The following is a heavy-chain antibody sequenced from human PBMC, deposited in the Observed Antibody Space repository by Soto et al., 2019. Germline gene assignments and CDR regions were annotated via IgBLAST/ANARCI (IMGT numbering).Heavy chain of an antibody. J-gene: IGHJ4*02. D-gene: IGHD3-22*01. CDR3: ARVRGTYYYDSRGVFDY. V-gene: IGHV4-31*03. CDR2: IYYSGST. CDR1: GGSISSGGYY. Sequence: QVQLQESGPGLVKPSQTLSLTCTVSGGSISSGGYYWSWIRQHPGKGLEWIGYIYYSGSTYYNPYLKSRVTIAVDTSKNQFSLKLSSVTAADTAVYYCARVRGTYYYDSRGVFDYWGQGTLVTVSS.